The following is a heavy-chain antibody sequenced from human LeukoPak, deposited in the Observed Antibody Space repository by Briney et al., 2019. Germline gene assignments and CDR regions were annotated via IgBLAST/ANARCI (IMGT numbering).Heavy chain of an antibody. J-gene: IGHJ4*02. Sequence: VASVKVSCKASGYTFTSYGISWVRQAPGQGLEWMGWISAYNGNTNYAQKLQGRVTMTRNTSISTAYMELSSLRSEDTAVYYCARGLGYHAGVLGFDYWGQGTLVTVSS. CDR1: GYTFTSYG. CDR2: ISAYNGNT. D-gene: IGHD2-2*01. CDR3: ARGLGYHAGVLGFDY. V-gene: IGHV1-18*01.